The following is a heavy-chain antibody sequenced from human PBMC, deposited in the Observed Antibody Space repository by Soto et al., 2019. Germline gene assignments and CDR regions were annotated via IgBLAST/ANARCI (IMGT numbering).Heavy chain of an antibody. D-gene: IGHD3-16*01. J-gene: IGHJ3*02. CDR2: ISSSSSYI. Sequence: PGGSLRLSCAASGFTFSSYSMNWVRQAPGKGLEWVSSISSSSSYIYYADSVKGRFTISRDNAKNSLYLQMNSLRAEDTAVYYCASRLLIRSKDAFDIWGQGTMVTVSS. CDR3: ASRLLIRSKDAFDI. V-gene: IGHV3-21*01. CDR1: GFTFSSYS.